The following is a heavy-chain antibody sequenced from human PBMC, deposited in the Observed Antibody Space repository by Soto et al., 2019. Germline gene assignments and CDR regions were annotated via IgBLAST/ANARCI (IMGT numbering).Heavy chain of an antibody. CDR2: IDHSGST. Sequence: QVQLQQWGAGLLKPSETLSLTCAVYGGSFTDYYWSWIRQAPGRGLEWLGEIDHSGSTYYIPSLKSRLTISVDTSENQFSLKLSTVTAADTAVYYCARGLVRRVIIQYTSFFDYWGQGTLVSVSS. J-gene: IGHJ4*02. D-gene: IGHD3-10*01. CDR1: GGSFTDYY. V-gene: IGHV4-34*01. CDR3: ARGLVRRVIIQYTSFFDY.